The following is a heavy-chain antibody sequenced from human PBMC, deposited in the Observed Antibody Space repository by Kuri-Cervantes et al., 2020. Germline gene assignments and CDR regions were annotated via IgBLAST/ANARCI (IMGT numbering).Heavy chain of an antibody. CDR1: GSTFSSYA. V-gene: IGHV3-23*01. CDR3: AKDLDPYCRGDCYSRN. J-gene: IGHJ4*02. Sequence: GGSLRLSCAASGSTFSSYAMTWVRQAPGKGLEWVSAINATGNSTYYTDSVKGRFTISRDNSMNTLYLQMNSLRTEDTAVYYCAKDLDPYCRGDCYSRNWGQGTLVTVSS. CDR2: INATGNST. D-gene: IGHD2-21*02.